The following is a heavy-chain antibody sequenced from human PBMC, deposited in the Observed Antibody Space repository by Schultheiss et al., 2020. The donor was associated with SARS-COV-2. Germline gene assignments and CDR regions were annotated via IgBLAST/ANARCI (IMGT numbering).Heavy chain of an antibody. CDR2: IWYDGSNK. J-gene: IGHJ4*02. D-gene: IGHD1-1*01. CDR1: GFTFSSYA. CDR3: ARERTKGLTWYDAPLAY. Sequence: GGSLRLSCSASGFTFSSYAMHWVRQAPGKGLEWVAVIWYDGSNKYYADSVKGRFTISRDNSKNTLYLQMNSLRAEDTAFYYCARERTKGLTWYDAPLAYWGQGILVTVSS. V-gene: IGHV3-33*08.